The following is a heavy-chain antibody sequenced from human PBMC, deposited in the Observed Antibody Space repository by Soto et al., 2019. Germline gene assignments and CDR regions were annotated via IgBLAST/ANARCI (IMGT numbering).Heavy chain of an antibody. D-gene: IGHD3-22*01. Sequence: PGESLKISCKGSGYSFTSYWISWVRQMPGKGLEWMGRIDPSDSYTNYSPSFHGHVTISADKSISTAYLQWSSLKASDTAMYYCALIDYYYDSSGYSSYYYGMDVWGQGTTVTVSS. CDR3: ALIDYYYDSSGYSSYYYGMDV. CDR2: IDPSDSYT. CDR1: GYSFTSYW. V-gene: IGHV5-10-1*01. J-gene: IGHJ6*02.